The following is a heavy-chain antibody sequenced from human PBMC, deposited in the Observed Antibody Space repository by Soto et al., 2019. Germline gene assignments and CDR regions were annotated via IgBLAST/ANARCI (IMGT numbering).Heavy chain of an antibody. J-gene: IGHJ6*02. CDR1: GFTFSSYG. D-gene: IGHD2-15*01. Sequence: QVQLVESGGGVVQPGRSLRLSCAASGFTFSSYGMHWVRQAPGKGLEWVAVISYDGSNKYYADSVKGRFPISRDNSKNTVYLQMNSLRAEDTAVYYCAKGTGYCSGGSCYWVRVWGQGTTVTVSS. V-gene: IGHV3-30*18. CDR2: ISYDGSNK. CDR3: AKGTGYCSGGSCYWVRV.